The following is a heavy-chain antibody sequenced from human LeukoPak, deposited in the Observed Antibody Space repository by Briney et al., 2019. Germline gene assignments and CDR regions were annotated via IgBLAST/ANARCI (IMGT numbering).Heavy chain of an antibody. V-gene: IGHV1-24*01. CDR1: GYTLTELS. J-gene: IGHJ4*02. D-gene: IGHD6-19*01. Sequence: ASVKVSCKASGYTLTELSMHWVRQAPGKGLEWMGGFDPEDGETIYAQKFQGRVTMTEDTSTDTAYMELSSLRSEDTAVYYCAILELYSSGWYYFDYWGQGTLVTVSS. CDR2: FDPEDGET. CDR3: AILELYSSGWYYFDY.